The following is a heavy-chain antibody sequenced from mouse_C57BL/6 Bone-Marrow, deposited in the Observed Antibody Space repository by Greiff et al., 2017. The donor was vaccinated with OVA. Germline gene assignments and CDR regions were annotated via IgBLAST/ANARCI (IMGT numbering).Heavy chain of an antibody. J-gene: IGHJ2*01. Sequence: EVKLMESVAELVRPGASVKLSCTASGFTITNTYMHWVKQRPEQGLEWIGSIDPANGTTDYAAKFQGKATVTADTSSNTAYLQLSSLTSEDTAIYSCATLWVRRGYYFDYWGQGTTLTVSS. V-gene: IGHV14-3*01. CDR1: GFTITNTY. CDR2: IDPANGTT. D-gene: IGHD2-14*01. CDR3: ATLWVRRGYYFDY.